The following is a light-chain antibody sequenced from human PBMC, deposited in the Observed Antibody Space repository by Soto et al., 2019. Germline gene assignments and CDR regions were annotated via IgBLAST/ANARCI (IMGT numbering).Light chain of an antibody. J-gene: IGLJ1*01. CDR2: GNS. CDR1: SSNIGAGYD. Sequence: QSVLTQPPSVSGAPGQRVTISCTGSSSNIGAGYDVHWYQQLPGTAPKLLIYGNSNRPSGVPDRFSGSKSGTSASLAITGLQAEDEAEYYCQSYDSSLSGPIVVFGTGTKLTVL. CDR3: QSYDSSLSGPIVV. V-gene: IGLV1-40*01.